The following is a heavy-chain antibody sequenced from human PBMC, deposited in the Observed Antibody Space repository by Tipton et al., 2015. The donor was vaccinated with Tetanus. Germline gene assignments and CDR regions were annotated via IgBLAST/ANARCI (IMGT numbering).Heavy chain of an antibody. J-gene: IGHJ4*02. Sequence: QLVQSGPEVKKPGASVKVSCKASGYIFTTHYIHWVRQAPGQRLEWMGRSIPLLGIANNAQKFQGRLTITADKSTTTVYMELSSLTSEDTAVYYCARDSQSSFDRWGQGTLVTVSS. CDR3: ARDSQSSFDR. CDR1: GYIFTTHY. CDR2: SIPLLGIA. V-gene: IGHV1-69*09.